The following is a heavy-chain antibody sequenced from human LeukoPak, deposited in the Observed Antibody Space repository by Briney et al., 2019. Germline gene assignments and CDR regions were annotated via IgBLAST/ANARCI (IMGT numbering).Heavy chain of an antibody. CDR3: ARIRDGYNVAYDI. Sequence: ASVKVSCKASGYTFTSYYMHWVRQAPGQGLEWMGIINPSGGSTTYAQKFQGRVTMTRDMSTSTVYMGLSSLRSEDTAVYYCARIRDGYNVAYDIWGQGTMVTVSS. D-gene: IGHD5-24*01. CDR1: GYTFTSYY. J-gene: IGHJ3*02. CDR2: INPSGGST. V-gene: IGHV1-46*01.